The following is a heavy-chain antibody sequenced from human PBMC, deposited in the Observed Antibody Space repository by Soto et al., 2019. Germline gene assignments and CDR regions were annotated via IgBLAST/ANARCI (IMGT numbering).Heavy chain of an antibody. J-gene: IGHJ4*02. Sequence: PSQTLSLTCAISGDSVSSNSTAWNWIRQSPSRGLEWLGRTYYRSKWYNDYAVSVKSRITINPDTSKNQFSLQLNSVTPEDTAVIYCARDFTAGIAARWYFDYWGQGTLVTVSS. D-gene: IGHD6-6*01. CDR2: TYYRSKWYN. CDR1: GDSVSSNSTA. V-gene: IGHV6-1*01. CDR3: ARDFTAGIAARWYFDY.